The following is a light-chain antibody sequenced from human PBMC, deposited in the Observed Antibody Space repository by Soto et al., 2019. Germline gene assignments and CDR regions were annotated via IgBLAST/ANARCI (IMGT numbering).Light chain of an antibody. Sequence: QSALTQPASVSGSPGQSITISCTGTSSDVGGYNYVSWYQQHPGKAPKLMIYDVSNRPSGLSNRFSGSKSGNTASLTISGLQTEDEADYFCSSYRSSGTSYVFGTGTQLTVL. CDR1: SSDVGGYNY. CDR3: SSYRSSGTSYV. V-gene: IGLV2-14*01. J-gene: IGLJ1*01. CDR2: DVS.